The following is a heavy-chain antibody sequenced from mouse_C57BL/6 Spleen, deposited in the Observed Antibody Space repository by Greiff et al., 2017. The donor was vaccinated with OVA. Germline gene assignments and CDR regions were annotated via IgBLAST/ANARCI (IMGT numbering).Heavy chain of an antibody. D-gene: IGHD1-1*02. CDR3: ARSGGSYWYFDV. Sequence: QVQLQQPGAELVRPGPSVKLSCKASGYTFTSYWMHWVKQRPGQGLEWIGVIDPSDSYTNYNQKFKGKATLTVDTSSSTAYMQLSSLTSEDSAVYYCARSGGSYWYFDVWGTGTTVTVSS. V-gene: IGHV1-59*01. CDR2: IDPSDSYT. J-gene: IGHJ1*03. CDR1: GYTFTSYW.